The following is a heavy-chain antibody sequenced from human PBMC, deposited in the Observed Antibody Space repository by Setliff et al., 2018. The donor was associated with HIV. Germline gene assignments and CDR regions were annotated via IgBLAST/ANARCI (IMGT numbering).Heavy chain of an antibody. CDR1: GGSIGSNY. D-gene: IGHD3-10*01. J-gene: IGHJ4*02. V-gene: IGHV4-59*08. Sequence: SETLSLTCTVSGGSIGSNYLNWIRQPPGKGLEWIGYIYYTGSTNYNSSFRSRVTISRDMSKNQFSLKLRSVTAADTAVYYCARAYFGSGIYYWGQGTLVTVSS. CDR3: ARAYFGSGIYY. CDR2: IYYTGST.